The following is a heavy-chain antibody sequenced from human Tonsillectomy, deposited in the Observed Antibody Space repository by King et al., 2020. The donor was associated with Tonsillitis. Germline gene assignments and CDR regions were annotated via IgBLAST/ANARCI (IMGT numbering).Heavy chain of an antibody. D-gene: IGHD1-1*01. Sequence: QLVQSGGGLVKPGGSLRLSCAASGFTLSNAWMSWVRQAPGRGLEWVARIKSKTDGGTIDYAAPVKGRFTISKTDSINKLYLQMNSLKTDDTAVYYCTSRGYWGQGTLVTVSS. CDR3: TSRGY. V-gene: IGHV3-15*01. CDR1: GFTLSNAW. J-gene: IGHJ4*02. CDR2: IKSKTDGGTI.